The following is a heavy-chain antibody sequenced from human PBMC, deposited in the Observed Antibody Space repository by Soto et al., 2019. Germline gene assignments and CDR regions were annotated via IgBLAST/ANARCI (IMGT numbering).Heavy chain of an antibody. CDR2: IHSDGSST. CDR3: ARGDKGGFDL. J-gene: IGHJ3*01. Sequence: PGGSLRLSCAASGFTFNYYWMHWVRQAPGQGLVWVSHIHSDGSSTTYADSVKGRFTISRDNAKNTLYLQMSSLRAEDTAVYYCARGDKGGFDLWGQGTTVTVSS. CDR1: GFTFNYYW. V-gene: IGHV3-74*01. D-gene: IGHD2-21*02.